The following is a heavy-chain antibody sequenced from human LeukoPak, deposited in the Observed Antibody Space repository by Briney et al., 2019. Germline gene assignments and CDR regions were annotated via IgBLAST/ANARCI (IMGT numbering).Heavy chain of an antibody. CDR2: INPDSGGT. Sequence: ASVKVSCKASGYSFTNYYLHWLRQAPGQGLQWMGWINPDSGGTHLSQKFQGRVSMTRDTSINTAYMELSRLTSEDTAIYCCAASYSTNWPYYLDYWGQGTLVTVSS. D-gene: IGHD6-13*01. CDR3: AASYSTNWPYYLDY. CDR1: GYSFTNYY. V-gene: IGHV1-2*02. J-gene: IGHJ4*02.